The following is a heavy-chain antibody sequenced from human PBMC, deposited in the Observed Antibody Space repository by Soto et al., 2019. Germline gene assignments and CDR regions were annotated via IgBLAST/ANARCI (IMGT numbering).Heavy chain of an antibody. V-gene: IGHV3-74*01. CDR2: INTDGSDT. CDR1: GFTFSVYW. Sequence: GGSLRLSCEASGFTFSVYWMHWVRQPPGKGLVWVSRINTDGSDTRYADSVKGRFTISRDNSKNTLYLQMNSLRAEDTAVYYCAKEGLLLGANWFDPWGQGTLVTVSS. CDR3: AKEGLLLGANWFDP. J-gene: IGHJ5*02. D-gene: IGHD3-22*01.